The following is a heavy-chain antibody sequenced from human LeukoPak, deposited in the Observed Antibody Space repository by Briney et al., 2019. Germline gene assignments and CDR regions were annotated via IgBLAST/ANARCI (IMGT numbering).Heavy chain of an antibody. CDR2: IHYSGST. Sequence: SETLSLTCTVSGGTISSYYWSWIRQAPGKGLEWIGYIHYSGSTNCNPSLKSRVTISVDTSKNQFSLKLSSVTAADTAVYYCARYDGRGHYRYYFDYWGQGTLVTVSS. D-gene: IGHD3-22*01. J-gene: IGHJ4*02. V-gene: IGHV4-59*01. CDR3: ARYDGRGHYRYYFDY. CDR1: GGTISSYY.